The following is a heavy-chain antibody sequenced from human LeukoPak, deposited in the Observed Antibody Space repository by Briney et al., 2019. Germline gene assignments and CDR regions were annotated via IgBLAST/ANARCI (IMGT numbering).Heavy chain of an antibody. J-gene: IGHJ6*03. CDR3: ARVATVTTSGYYYYYYMDV. CDR2: ISRSGSTK. V-gene: IGHV3-11*04. D-gene: IGHD4-11*01. CDR1: GFTFSDYN. Sequence: GGSLRLSCAASGFTFSDYNMRWIRQAPGKGLEWVSSISRSGSTKYYADSVKGRFTISRDNAKNSLYLQMNSLRAEDTAVYYCARVATVTTSGYYYYYYMDVWGKGTTVTVSS.